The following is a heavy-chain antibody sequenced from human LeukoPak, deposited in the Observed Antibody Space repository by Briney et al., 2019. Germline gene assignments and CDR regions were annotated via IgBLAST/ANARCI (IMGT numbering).Heavy chain of an antibody. CDR2: INHSGST. Sequence: SETLSLTCAVYGGSFSGYYWSWIRQPPGKGLEWIGEINHSGSTNYNPSLKSRVTISVDTSKNQFSLKLSSATAADTAVYYCARGGIAARQEYWGQGTLVTVSS. CDR3: ARGGIAARQEY. V-gene: IGHV4-34*01. CDR1: GGSFSGYY. J-gene: IGHJ4*02. D-gene: IGHD6-6*01.